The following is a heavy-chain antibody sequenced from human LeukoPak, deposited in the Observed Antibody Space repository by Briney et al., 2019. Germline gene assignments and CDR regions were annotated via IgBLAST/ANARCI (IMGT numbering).Heavy chain of an antibody. J-gene: IGHJ4*02. V-gene: IGHV1-8*01. CDR3: ARVRGLAVAGTEYYFDY. CDR2: MNPNSGNT. CDR1: GYTFTSYD. D-gene: IGHD6-19*01. Sequence: ASVTVSCKASGYTFTSYDINWVRQAPGQGLEWMGWMNPNSGNTDYAQKFQGRVTMTRNTSISTAYMELSSLRSEDTAVYYCARVRGLAVAGTEYYFDYWGQGTLVTVSS.